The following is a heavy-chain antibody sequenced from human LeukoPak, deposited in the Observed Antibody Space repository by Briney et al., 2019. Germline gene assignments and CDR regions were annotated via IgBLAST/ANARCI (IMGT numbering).Heavy chain of an antibody. V-gene: IGHV3-30-3*01. Sequence: GGSLRLSCEASGFIFSSNNIHWVRQAPGKGLEWVAAISSDGNNEYYADSVKGRFTVSRDNSKNTVYLQMNSLRVEDTAIYYCAGPGGDRAFDYWGQGTPVTVSS. D-gene: IGHD2-21*02. J-gene: IGHJ4*02. CDR3: AGPGGDRAFDY. CDR1: GFIFSSNN. CDR2: ISSDGNNE.